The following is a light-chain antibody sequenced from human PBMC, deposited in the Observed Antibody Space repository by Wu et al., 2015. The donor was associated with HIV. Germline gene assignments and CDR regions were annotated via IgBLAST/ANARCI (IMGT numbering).Light chain of an antibody. J-gene: IGKJ2*01. CDR2: QAS. V-gene: IGKV1-5*03. Sequence: DVQMTQSPSTLSASVGDRVTTTCRASQNIRSWLAWYQQKPGKAPKLLIYQASNLETGVPSRFSGRGSGTDFTLAINSLQPDDFATYYCQEYSGHQYNFGQGTKLEIK. CDR1: QNIRSW. CDR3: QEYSGHQYN.